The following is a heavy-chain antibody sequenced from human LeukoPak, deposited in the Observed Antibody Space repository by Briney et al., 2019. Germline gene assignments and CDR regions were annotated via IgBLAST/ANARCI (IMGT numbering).Heavy chain of an antibody. Sequence: SGTLSLTCAVSGGSISSSNWWSWVRRPPGKGLEWIGEIYHSGSTNYNPSLKSRVTISVDKSKNQFSLKLSSVTAADTAVYYCARGSTAVGYKIYYFDYWGQGTLVTVSS. CDR1: GGSISSSNW. J-gene: IGHJ4*02. V-gene: IGHV4-4*02. CDR2: IYHSGST. CDR3: ARGSTAVGYKIYYFDY. D-gene: IGHD6-19*01.